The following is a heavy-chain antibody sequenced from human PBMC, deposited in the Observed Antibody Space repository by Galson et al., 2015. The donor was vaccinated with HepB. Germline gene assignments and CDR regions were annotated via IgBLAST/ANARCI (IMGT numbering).Heavy chain of an antibody. CDR1: DSTFSSYT. D-gene: IGHD4/OR15-4a*01. Sequence: SLRLSCAASDSTFSSYTMNWVRQTPGKGLRWISYISTNGATIHYADSVNGRFTIARDNATNTMWLRMNSLRAEDTAVYYCATTKFGSGAYWTFDIWGQGTLVTVSS. V-gene: IGHV3-48*04. CDR2: ISTNGATI. J-gene: IGHJ3*02. CDR3: ATTKFGSGAYWTFDI.